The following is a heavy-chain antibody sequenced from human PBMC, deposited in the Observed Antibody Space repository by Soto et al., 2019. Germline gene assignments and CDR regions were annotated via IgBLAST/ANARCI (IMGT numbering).Heavy chain of an antibody. V-gene: IGHV1-3*01. CDR2: INAGNGNT. CDR3: ARGTMVRGVMHYYYGMDV. D-gene: IGHD3-10*01. J-gene: IGHJ6*02. CDR1: GYTFTSYA. Sequence: ASVKVSCKASGYTFTSYAMHWVRQAPGQRLEWMGWINAGNGNTKYSQKFQGRVTITRDTSASTAYMELSSLRSEDTAVYYCARGTMVRGVMHYYYGMDVWGQGTTVTVS.